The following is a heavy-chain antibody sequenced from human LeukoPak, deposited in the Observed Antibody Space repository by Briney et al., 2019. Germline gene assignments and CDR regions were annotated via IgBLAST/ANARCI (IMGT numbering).Heavy chain of an antibody. CDR2: ISYDGSNK. Sequence: GGSLRLSCAASGFTFSSYAMHWVRQAPGKGLEWVAVISYDGSNKYYADSVKGRFTISRDNSKNTLYLQMNSLGAEDTAVYYCARDLGSSGLDPWGQGTLVTVSS. CDR1: GFTFSSYA. CDR3: ARDLGSSGLDP. J-gene: IGHJ5*02. D-gene: IGHD6-19*01. V-gene: IGHV3-30-3*01.